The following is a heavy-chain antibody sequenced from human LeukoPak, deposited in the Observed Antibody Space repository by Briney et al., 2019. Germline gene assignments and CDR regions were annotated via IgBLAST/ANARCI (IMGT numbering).Heavy chain of an antibody. V-gene: IGHV3-9*01. CDR1: GFTFDDYA. CDR3: AKDILMTTVQLGAFDI. J-gene: IGHJ3*02. Sequence: GGSLRLSCAASGFTFDDYAMHWVRQAPGKGLEWVSGISWNSGSIGYADSVKGRFTISRDNAKNSLYLQMNSLRAEDAALYYCAKDILMTTVQLGAFDIWGQGTMVTVSS. CDR2: ISWNSGSI. D-gene: IGHD4-11*01.